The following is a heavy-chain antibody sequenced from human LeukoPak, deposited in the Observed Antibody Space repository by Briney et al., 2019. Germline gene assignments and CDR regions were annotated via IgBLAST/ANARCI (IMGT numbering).Heavy chain of an antibody. D-gene: IGHD6-6*01. Sequence: GGSLRLSCAASGFTFSSYTMKWVRQAPGKGLEWVSYISSSSNTIYYADSVKGRFIISRDNAKNSLYLQMNSLRADDTAVYYCARASGSSSGGWVYYYYMDVWGKGTTVTVSS. V-gene: IGHV3-48*01. J-gene: IGHJ6*03. CDR3: ARASGSSSGGWVYYYYMDV. CDR1: GFTFSSYT. CDR2: ISSSSNTI.